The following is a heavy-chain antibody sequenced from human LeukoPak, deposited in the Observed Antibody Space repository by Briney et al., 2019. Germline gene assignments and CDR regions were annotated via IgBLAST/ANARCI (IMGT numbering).Heavy chain of an antibody. CDR1: GFTLSNSW. D-gene: IGHD3-3*01. J-gene: IGHJ4*02. CDR2: TNGDGSDT. CDR3: ARGVLATFDY. Sequence: PGGSLRLSCAASGFTLSNSWMHWVRQAPGKGLVWVSRTNGDGSDTSYADSVKGRFTISRDSATNTLYLQMNSLRAEDTAVYYCARGVLATFDYWGQGTLVTVSS. V-gene: IGHV3-74*01.